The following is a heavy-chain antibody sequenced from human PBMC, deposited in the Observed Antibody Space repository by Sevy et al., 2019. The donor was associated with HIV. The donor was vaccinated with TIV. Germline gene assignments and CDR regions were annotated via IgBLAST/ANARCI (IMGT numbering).Heavy chain of an antibody. V-gene: IGHV3-15*01. CDR3: STDPISDLLVTDGMDV. D-gene: IGHD2-21*02. CDR2: IKSRPDGGAT. Sequence: GGSLRLSCVASGFTFSYAWMSWVRQAPGKGLEWVGRIKSRPDGGATDYAAPVKGRFTISRDDSKNTLYLQMNSLKTEDTAVYYCSTDPISDLLVTDGMDVWGQGTTVTVSS. CDR1: GFTFSYAW. J-gene: IGHJ6*02.